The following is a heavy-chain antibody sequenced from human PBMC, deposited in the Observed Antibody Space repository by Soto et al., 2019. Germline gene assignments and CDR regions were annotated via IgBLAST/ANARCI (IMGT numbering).Heavy chain of an antibody. Sequence: EVQLVESGGGLVQPGGSLRLSCAASGFTVSTNYMSWVRQAPGKGLEWVSVIYSGGSTYYVDSVKGRFTISRDNSKNTLYLQMNSLRVEDTAVYYCAAYTSTWEEGISWGQGTLVTFSS. CDR3: AAYTSTWEEGIS. CDR1: GFTVSTNY. D-gene: IGHD6-13*01. J-gene: IGHJ5*02. V-gene: IGHV3-66*01. CDR2: IYSGGST.